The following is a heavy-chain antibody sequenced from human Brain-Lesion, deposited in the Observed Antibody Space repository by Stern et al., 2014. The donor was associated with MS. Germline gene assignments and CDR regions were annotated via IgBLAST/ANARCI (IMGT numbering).Heavy chain of an antibody. D-gene: IGHD2-15*01. Sequence: VQLVESGPGLVKPSETLSLTCTVAGGSVSSTSYAWAWIRQPPGKGLGWIGAIFYSGDTYYSPSLKSRLPISLYQSQNPIPLPRRSVTAADTAVYYCAGEEDIRYCSGGSCTGNWFDPWGQGTLVTVSS. CDR1: GGSVSSTSYA. CDR3: AGEEDIRYCSGGSCTGNWFDP. V-gene: IGHV4-39*02. CDR2: IFYSGDT. J-gene: IGHJ5*02.